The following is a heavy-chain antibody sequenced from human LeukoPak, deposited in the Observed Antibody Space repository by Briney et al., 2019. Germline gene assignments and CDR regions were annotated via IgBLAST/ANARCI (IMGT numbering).Heavy chain of an antibody. V-gene: IGHV6-1*01. CDR2: TYYRSKRYN. D-gene: IGHD3-10*01. CDR3: ARGLNFMVRGVIHFDY. J-gene: IGHJ4*02. CDR1: GDSVSSNSAA. Sequence: SQTLSLTCAISGDSVSSNSAAWNWIRQSPSRGLEWLGRTYYRSKRYNDYAVSVKSRITINPDTSKNQFSLQLNSVTPEDTAVYYCARGLNFMVRGVIHFDYWGQGTLVTVSS.